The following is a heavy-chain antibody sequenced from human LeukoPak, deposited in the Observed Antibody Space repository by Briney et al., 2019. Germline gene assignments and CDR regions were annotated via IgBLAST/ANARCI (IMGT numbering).Heavy chain of an antibody. CDR3: ARDLGSRKNAFDI. V-gene: IGHV1-46*01. J-gene: IGHJ3*02. CDR2: INPSGGST. D-gene: IGHD3-10*01. CDR1: GHTFTSYY. Sequence: VASVKVSCKASGHTFTSYYMHWVRQAPGQGLEWMGIINPSGGSTSYAQKFQGRVTMTRDMSTSTVYMELSSLRSEDTAVYYCARDLGSRKNAFDIWGQGTMVTVSS.